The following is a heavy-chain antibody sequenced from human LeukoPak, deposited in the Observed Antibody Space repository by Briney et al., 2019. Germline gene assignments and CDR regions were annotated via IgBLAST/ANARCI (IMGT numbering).Heavy chain of an antibody. CDR3: AREEYYYDSSGYYATTFDY. CDR1: GRSFSGYY. V-gene: IGHV4-34*01. CDR2: VNHSGST. Sequence: PSETLSLTCAVYGRSFSGYYWSWIRQPPGKGLEWIGEVNHSGSTNYNPSLKSRVTISVDTSKNQFSLKLSSVTAADTAVYYCAREEYYYDSSGYYATTFDYWGQGTLVTVSS. J-gene: IGHJ4*02. D-gene: IGHD3-22*01.